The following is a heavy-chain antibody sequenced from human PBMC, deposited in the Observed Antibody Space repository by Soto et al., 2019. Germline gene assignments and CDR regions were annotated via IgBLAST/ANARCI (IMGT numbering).Heavy chain of an antibody. V-gene: IGHV1-8*01. CDR3: ARGPTYYDFWSGQTYYYYYYMDV. J-gene: IGHJ6*03. CDR2: MNPNSGNT. CDR1: GYTFTSYD. D-gene: IGHD3-3*01. Sequence: ASVKVSCKASGYTFTSYDINWVRQATGQGLEWMGWMNPNSGNTGYAQKFQGRVTMTRNTSISTAYMELSSLRSEDTAVYYCARGPTYYDFWSGQTYYYYYYMDVWGKGTRSPSP.